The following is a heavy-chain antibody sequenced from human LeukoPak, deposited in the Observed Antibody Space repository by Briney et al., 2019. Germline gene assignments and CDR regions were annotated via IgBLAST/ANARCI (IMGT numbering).Heavy chain of an antibody. V-gene: IGHV1-18*01. D-gene: IGHD6-13*01. CDR3: ARVDRGAAAGLGWFDP. J-gene: IGHJ5*02. CDR1: GYTFTSYG. CDR2: ISAYNGNT. Sequence: GASMKVSCKASGYTFTSYGISWVRQAPGQGLEWMGWISAYNGNTNYAQKLQGRVTMTTDTSTSTAYMELRSLRSDDTAVYYCARVDRGAAAGLGWFDPWGQGTLVTVSS.